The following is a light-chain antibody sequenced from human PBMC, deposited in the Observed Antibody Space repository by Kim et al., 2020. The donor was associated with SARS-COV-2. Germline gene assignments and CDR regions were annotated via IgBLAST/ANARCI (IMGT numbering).Light chain of an antibody. CDR1: SSDIGGYTY. Sequence: GQSITISCTGTSSDIGGYTYVSWYQQHPGKAPHLMIYAVTQRPSGVSNRFSGSKSGTTASLTISGLQAEDEADYYCISYTSATTWVFGGGTQLTVL. J-gene: IGLJ3*02. CDR2: AVT. CDR3: ISYTSATTWV. V-gene: IGLV2-14*03.